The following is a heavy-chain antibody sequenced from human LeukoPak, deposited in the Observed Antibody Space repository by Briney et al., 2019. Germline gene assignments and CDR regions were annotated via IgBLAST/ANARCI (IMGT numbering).Heavy chain of an antibody. D-gene: IGHD3-22*01. V-gene: IGHV1-69*05. CDR1: GGTFSSYA. J-gene: IGHJ4*02. Sequence: ASVKDSCKASGGTFSSYAISWVRQAPGQGLESMGGIIPIFGTANYAQKFQGRVTITTDESTSTAYMELSSLRSEDTAVYYCARRGRSGYSPFDYWGQGTLVTVSS. CDR3: ARRGRSGYSPFDY. CDR2: IIPIFGTA.